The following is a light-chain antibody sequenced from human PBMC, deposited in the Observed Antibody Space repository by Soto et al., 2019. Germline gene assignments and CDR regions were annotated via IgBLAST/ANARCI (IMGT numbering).Light chain of an antibody. V-gene: IGKV3D-15*01. Sequence: ELVMTQSPVTLSVSPGDSATLSCRASQSVSSNVAWYQQKTGQAPRILIYGESSRATGIPARLSGSGSGTDLNLTISRLEPEDFATYYCQKANSFPPTCGQGTRLEIK. CDR1: QSVSSN. J-gene: IGKJ5*01. CDR3: QKANSFPPT. CDR2: GES.